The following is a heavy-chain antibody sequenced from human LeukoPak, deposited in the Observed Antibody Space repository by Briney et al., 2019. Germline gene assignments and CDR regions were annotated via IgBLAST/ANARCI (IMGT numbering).Heavy chain of an antibody. CDR1: GFTFSSYG. Sequence: PGRSLRLSCAASGFTFSSYGMHWVRQAPGKGLEWVAVIWYDGSNKYYADSVKGRFTISRDNSKNTLYLQMNSLRAEDTAMYYCARDGRRHDYGDYSGYCDYWGQGTLVTVSS. V-gene: IGHV3-33*01. D-gene: IGHD4-17*01. CDR3: ARDGRRHDYGDYSGYCDY. J-gene: IGHJ4*02. CDR2: IWYDGSNK.